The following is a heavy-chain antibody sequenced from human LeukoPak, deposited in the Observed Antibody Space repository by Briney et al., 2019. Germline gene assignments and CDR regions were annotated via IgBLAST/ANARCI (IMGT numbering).Heavy chain of an antibody. V-gene: IGHV1-18*04. CDR3: ARDSLARGSYFYYYYGMDV. CDR2: ISAYNGNT. J-gene: IGHJ6*02. CDR1: GYTFTSYG. D-gene: IGHD1-26*01. Sequence: VSVKVCCKASGYTFTSYGISWVRQAPGQGLEWMGWISAYNGNTNYAQKLQGRVTMTTDTSTSTAYMELRSLRSDDTAVYYCARDSLARGSYFYYYYGMDVWGQGTTVTVSS.